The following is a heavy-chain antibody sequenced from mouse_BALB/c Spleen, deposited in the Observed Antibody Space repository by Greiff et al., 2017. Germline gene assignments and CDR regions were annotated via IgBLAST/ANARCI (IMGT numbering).Heavy chain of an antibody. CDR1: GYTFTSYW. CDR2: IDPYDSET. V-gene: IGHV1-52*01. D-gene: IGHD2-3*01. Sequence: QVHVKQPGAELVRPGASVKLSCKASGYTFTSYWMNWVKQRPEQGLEWIGRIDPYDSETHYNQKFKDKAILTVDKSSSTAYMQLSSLTSEDSAVYYCARNGYYDWFAYWGQGTLVTVSA. J-gene: IGHJ3*01. CDR3: ARNGYYDWFAY.